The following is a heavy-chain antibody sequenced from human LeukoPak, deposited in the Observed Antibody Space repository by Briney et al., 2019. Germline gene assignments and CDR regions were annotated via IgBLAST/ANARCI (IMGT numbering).Heavy chain of an antibody. J-gene: IGHJ1*01. V-gene: IGHV4-34*01. CDR2: INHSGST. D-gene: IGHD2-15*01. CDR1: GGSFSGYY. CDR3: ARRPLGYCSGGSCYSGYFQH. Sequence: SETLSLTCAVYGGSFSGYYWSWIRQPPGKGLEWIGEINHSGSTNSNPSLKSRVNISVDTSKNQFSLKLSSVTAADTAVYYCARRPLGYCSGGSCYSGYFQHWGQGTLVTVSS.